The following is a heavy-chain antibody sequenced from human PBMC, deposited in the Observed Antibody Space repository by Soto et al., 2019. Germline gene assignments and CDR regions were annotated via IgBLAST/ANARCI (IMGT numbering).Heavy chain of an antibody. J-gene: IGHJ4*02. Sequence: PGGSLRLSCAASGFTFSSYAMSWVRQAPGKGLEWVSAISGSGGSTYYADSVKGRFTISRDNSKNTLYLQMNSLRAEDTAVYYCAKESYYDFWSGYYADYWGQGTLVTVSS. CDR1: GFTFSSYA. CDR3: AKESYYDFWSGYYADY. D-gene: IGHD3-3*01. CDR2: ISGSGGST. V-gene: IGHV3-23*01.